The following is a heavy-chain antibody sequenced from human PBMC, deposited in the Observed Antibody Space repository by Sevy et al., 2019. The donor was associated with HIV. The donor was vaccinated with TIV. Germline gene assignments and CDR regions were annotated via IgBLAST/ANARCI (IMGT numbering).Heavy chain of an antibody. CDR2: ISAYNGNT. CDR1: GYTFTSYG. V-gene: IGHV1-18*04. CDR3: ARAVAVAGMLEGDY. D-gene: IGHD6-19*01. J-gene: IGHJ4*02. Sequence: ASVKVSCKASGYTFTSYGISWVRQAPGQGLEWMGWISAYNGNTNYAQKLQGRVTMTTDTSTSTAYMEVRSLRSDDTAVYYCARAVAVAGMLEGDYWGQGTLVTVSS.